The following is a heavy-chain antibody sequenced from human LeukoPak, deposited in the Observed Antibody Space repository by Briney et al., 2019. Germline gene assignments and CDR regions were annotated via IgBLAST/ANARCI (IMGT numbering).Heavy chain of an antibody. CDR2: INPNSGGT. CDR3: ARDSGIYQDGFDI. D-gene: IGHD1-26*01. CDR1: GYSFTAYY. V-gene: IGHV1-2*02. Sequence: ASVKVSCKASGYSFTAYYMHWVRQAPGQGLEWMGWINPNSGGTNYAQKFQGRVTMTRDTSITTAYMELSRLRSDDTAVYYCARDSGIYQDGFDIWGQGTMVTVSS. J-gene: IGHJ3*02.